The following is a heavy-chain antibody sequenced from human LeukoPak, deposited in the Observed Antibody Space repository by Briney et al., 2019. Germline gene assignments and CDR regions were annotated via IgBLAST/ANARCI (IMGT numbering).Heavy chain of an antibody. J-gene: IGHJ6*03. Sequence: ASVKVSCKASGYTFTSYDINWVRQATGQGLEWMGWMNPNSGNTGYAQKFQGRVTMTRNTSISTAYMELSSLRSEDTAVYYCARGRGGVGRSPAAILYYMDVWGKGTTVTVSS. CDR3: ARGRGGVGRSPAAILYYMDV. V-gene: IGHV1-8*01. CDR1: GYTFTSYD. D-gene: IGHD2-2*01. CDR2: MNPNSGNT.